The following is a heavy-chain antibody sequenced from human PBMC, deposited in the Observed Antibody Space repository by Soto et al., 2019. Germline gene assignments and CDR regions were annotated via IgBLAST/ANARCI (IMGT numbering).Heavy chain of an antibody. J-gene: IGHJ6*02. Sequence: LGEALKLSCTGSGYSFASYWIAWVRQMPGKGLEWMGIIYPGDSDSRYSPSFQGQVTISADKSISTAYLQWNSLKASDTAIYYCARPRSGSYRLDYYGMDVWGQGTTVTVSS. CDR1: GYSFASYW. CDR3: ARPRSGSYRLDYYGMDV. V-gene: IGHV5-51*01. D-gene: IGHD3-10*01. CDR2: IYPGDSDS.